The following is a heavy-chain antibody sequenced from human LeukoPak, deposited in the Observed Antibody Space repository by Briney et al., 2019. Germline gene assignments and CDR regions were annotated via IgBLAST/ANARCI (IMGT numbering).Heavy chain of an antibody. V-gene: IGHV3-74*01. CDR2: INSDGSST. CDR1: GFTFSSYW. D-gene: IGHD3-22*01. CDR3: ARDERAYDSSGYYYDAFDI. Sequence: GGSLRLSCAASGFTFSSYWMHWVRQAPGKGLVWVSRINSDGSSTSYADSVKGRFTISRDNAKNSLYLQMNSLRAEDTAMYYCARDERAYDSSGYYYDAFDIWGQGTMVTVSS. J-gene: IGHJ3*02.